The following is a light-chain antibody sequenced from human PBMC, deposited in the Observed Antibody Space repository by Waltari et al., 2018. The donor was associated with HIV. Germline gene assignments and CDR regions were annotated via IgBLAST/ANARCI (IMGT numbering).Light chain of an antibody. CDR2: DAT. CDR1: STDIGSYHY. V-gene: IGLV2-14*01. J-gene: IGLJ3*02. CDR3: SSYTSTSTLL. Sequence: QSALTQPASVSGPLGPSITISSIGTSTDIGSYHYVSWYQHHPDKAPTLVIYDATARTSGVPFRFSGSKSGNTASLTISGLQAEDEADYYCSSYTSTSTLLFGGGTKVTVL.